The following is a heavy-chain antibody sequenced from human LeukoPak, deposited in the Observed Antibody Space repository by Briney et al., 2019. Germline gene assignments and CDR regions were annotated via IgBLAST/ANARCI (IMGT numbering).Heavy chain of an antibody. D-gene: IGHD3-22*01. CDR2: INHSGST. CDR1: GGSFSGYY. Sequence: SETLSLTCAVYGGSFSGYYWSWIRQPPGKGLEWIGEINHSGSTNYNPSLKSRVTISVDTSENQFSLKLSSVTAADTAVYYCARGNPLYYYDSSGYYLWGQGTLVTVSS. V-gene: IGHV4-34*01. CDR3: ARGNPLYYYDSSGYYL. J-gene: IGHJ4*02.